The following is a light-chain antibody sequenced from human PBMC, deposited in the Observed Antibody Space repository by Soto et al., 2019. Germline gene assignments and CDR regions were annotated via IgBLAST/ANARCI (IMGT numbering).Light chain of an antibody. CDR1: QSISSW. J-gene: IGKJ1*01. Sequence: DIQMTQSPSTLSASVGDRVTITCRASQSISSWLAWYQQKPGRAPKVLIFDASSLESGVPSRFSGSGSATEFTLTISSLQPDDFATYYCQQYTTYPWTVGQGTKV. CDR3: QQYTTYPWT. V-gene: IGKV1-5*01. CDR2: DAS.